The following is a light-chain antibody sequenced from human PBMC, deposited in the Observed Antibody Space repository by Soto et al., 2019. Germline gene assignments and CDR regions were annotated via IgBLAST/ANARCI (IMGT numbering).Light chain of an antibody. CDR1: SSDVGGYNY. V-gene: IGLV2-14*01. Sequence: QSALTQPASVSGSPGQSITISCTGSSSDVGGYNYVSWYQQHPGKAPKLMIFEVSNRASGVSNRFSGSKSGNTASLTISGLQPEDEADYYCSSYTISSSRPYVFGIGTKVTVL. J-gene: IGLJ1*01. CDR2: EVS. CDR3: SSYTISSSRPYV.